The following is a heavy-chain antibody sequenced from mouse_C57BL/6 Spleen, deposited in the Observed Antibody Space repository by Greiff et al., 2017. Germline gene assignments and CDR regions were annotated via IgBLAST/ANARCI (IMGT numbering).Heavy chain of an antibody. J-gene: IGHJ3*01. D-gene: IGHD2-3*01. CDR2: IDPSASYT. CDR3: ARGDGYYWFAY. Sequence: QVQLQQPGAELVMPGASVKLSCKASGYTFTSYWMHWVKQRPGQGLEWIGEIDPSASYTNYNQKFKGKSTLTVDKSSSTAYSQLSSLTSEDSAVYYCARGDGYYWFAYWGHGTLVTVST. V-gene: IGHV1-69*01. CDR1: GYTFTSYW.